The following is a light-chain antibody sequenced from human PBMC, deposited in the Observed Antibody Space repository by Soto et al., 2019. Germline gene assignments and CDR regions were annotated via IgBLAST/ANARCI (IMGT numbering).Light chain of an antibody. J-gene: IGKJ5*01. CDR3: QQRSNWPPIT. CDR2: DAS. Sequence: EIRLTQSPSTLSLSPGERATLSCRASQSVSSYLAWYQQKPGQAPRLLIYDASNRATGIPARFSGSGSGTDFTLTISSLEPEDFAVYYCQQRSNWPPITFAQGTRLEIK. V-gene: IGKV3-11*01. CDR1: QSVSSY.